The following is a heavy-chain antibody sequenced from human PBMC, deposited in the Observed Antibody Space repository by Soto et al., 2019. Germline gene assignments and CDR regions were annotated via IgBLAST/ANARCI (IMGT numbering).Heavy chain of an antibody. CDR2: ISYDGSNK. CDR3: ARELLSQVFGRIGYSYGFLGY. J-gene: IGHJ4*02. D-gene: IGHD5-18*01. Sequence: QVQLVESGGGVVQPGRSLRLSCAASGFTFSSYAMHWVRQAPGKGLEWVAVISYDGSNKYYADSVKGRFTISRDNSKNTLYLHMNSLRAEDKAVYYCARELLSQVFGRIGYSYGFLGYWGQGTLVTVSS. CDR1: GFTFSSYA. V-gene: IGHV3-30-3*01.